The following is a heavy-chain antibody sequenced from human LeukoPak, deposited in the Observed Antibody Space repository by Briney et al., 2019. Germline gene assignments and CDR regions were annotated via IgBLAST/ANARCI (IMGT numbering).Heavy chain of an antibody. Sequence: ASVKVSCKASGYTFTSYYMHWVRQAPGQGLEWMGIINPCGGSTSYAQKFQGRVTMTRDTSTSTVYMELSSLRSEDTAVYYCARDGNILTASGPNSDYWGQGTLVTVSS. V-gene: IGHV1-46*01. CDR1: GYTFTSYY. J-gene: IGHJ4*02. D-gene: IGHD3-9*01. CDR2: INPCGGST. CDR3: ARDGNILTASGPNSDY.